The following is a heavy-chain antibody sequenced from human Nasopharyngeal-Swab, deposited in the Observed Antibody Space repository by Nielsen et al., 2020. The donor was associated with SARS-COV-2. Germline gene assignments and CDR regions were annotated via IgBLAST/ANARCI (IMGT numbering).Heavy chain of an antibody. Sequence: ASVKVSCKASGYTFTSYGISWVRQAPGQGLEWMGWISAYNGNTNYAQKLQGRVTMTTDTSTSTAYMELNSLSSEDTAVYYCAATLVAGGKGDNYYYGMDVWGQGTTVTVSS. D-gene: IGHD6-19*01. CDR2: ISAYNGNT. J-gene: IGHJ6*02. CDR1: GYTFTSYG. V-gene: IGHV1-18*01. CDR3: AATLVAGGKGDNYYYGMDV.